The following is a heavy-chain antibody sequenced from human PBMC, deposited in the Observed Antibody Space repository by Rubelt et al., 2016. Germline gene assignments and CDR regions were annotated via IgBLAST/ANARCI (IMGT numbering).Heavy chain of an antibody. CDR3: ARGHYGA. CDR2: INATTGDP. CDR1: GYTLTTLA. Sequence: QVQLVQSGAEVKKPGASVKVSCKASGYTLTTLAMNWVRKAPGQGIEWRGWINATTGDPTYAQGFTGRFVFSLATSVNTAYLQISSLQPEDTAVYFCARGHYGAWGQGTLVTVSS. D-gene: IGHD4/OR15-4a*01. V-gene: IGHV7-4-1*02. J-gene: IGHJ5*02.